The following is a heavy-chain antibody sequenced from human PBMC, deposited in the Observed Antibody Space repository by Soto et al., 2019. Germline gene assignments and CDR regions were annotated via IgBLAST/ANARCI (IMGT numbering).Heavy chain of an antibody. Sequence: QVHLVQSGAEVQRPGASVKVSCQASGYTFTTYDMHWVRQVPGQSLEWMGWIKTATGHAKYSQKFQDRVTMTRDTAASTGQMEFSSLRSEDTAVYFCVVSTGWWSFLYWGQGSLVTVAS. CDR1: GYTFTTYD. D-gene: IGHD6-19*01. J-gene: IGHJ1*01. V-gene: IGHV1-3*04. CDR2: IKTATGHA. CDR3: VVSTGWWSFLY.